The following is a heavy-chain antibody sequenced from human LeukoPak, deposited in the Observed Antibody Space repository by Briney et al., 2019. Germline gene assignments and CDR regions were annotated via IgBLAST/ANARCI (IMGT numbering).Heavy chain of an antibody. Sequence: GGSLRLSCAASGFTFSSYGMHWVRQAPGKGLEWVAFIRYDGSNKYYADSVKGRFTVSRDNSKNTLFLQMNSLRTEDTAVYYCAKDATPYGYNGYEPDYWGQGTLVTVSS. V-gene: IGHV3-30*02. J-gene: IGHJ4*02. CDR1: GFTFSSYG. CDR3: AKDATPYGYNGYEPDY. D-gene: IGHD5-12*01. CDR2: IRYDGSNK.